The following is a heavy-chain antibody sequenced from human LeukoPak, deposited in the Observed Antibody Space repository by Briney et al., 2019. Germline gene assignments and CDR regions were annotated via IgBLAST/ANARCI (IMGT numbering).Heavy chain of an antibody. V-gene: IGHV3-74*01. Sequence: GGSLRLSCAASGFTFSSYWMHWVRQGPGKGLVWVSLINSDGSSTTYADSVKGQFTISRDNARDTLYLQMNSLRAEDTAVYYCARDRGHVPDYWGQGTLVTVSS. CDR2: INSDGSST. CDR1: GFTFSSYW. J-gene: IGHJ4*02. D-gene: IGHD5-12*01. CDR3: ARDRGHVPDY.